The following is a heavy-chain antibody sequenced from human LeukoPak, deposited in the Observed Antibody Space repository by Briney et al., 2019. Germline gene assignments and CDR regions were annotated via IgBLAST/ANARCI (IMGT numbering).Heavy chain of an antibody. V-gene: IGHV3-30*02. J-gene: IGHJ6*04. CDR3: AKDGLRSGSYFYYYYYYGMDV. Sequence: GGSLRLSCAASGFTFSSYAMQWVRQAPGKGLEWVAVIWYDGGNKYYADSVKGRFTISRDNSKNTLYLQMNSLRAEDTAVYYCAKDGLRSGSYFYYYYYYGMDVWAKGTTVTVSS. CDR1: GFTFSSYA. D-gene: IGHD1-26*01. CDR2: IWYDGGNK.